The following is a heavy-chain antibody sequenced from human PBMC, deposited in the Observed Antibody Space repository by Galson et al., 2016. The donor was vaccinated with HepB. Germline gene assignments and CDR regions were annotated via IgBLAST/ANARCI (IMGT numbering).Heavy chain of an antibody. D-gene: IGHD2-15*01. V-gene: IGHV3-66*03. Sequence: WVRQAPGKGLEWVSVIYDSGITYYTDSVKGRFTIPRDSSKNTLYLPTDSLRPEDTAIYYCTRDRNDCSGGACYLNYYYYYMDVWGEGTPVTVSS. CDR2: IYDSGIT. CDR3: TRDRNDCSGGACYLNYYYYYMDV. J-gene: IGHJ6*03.